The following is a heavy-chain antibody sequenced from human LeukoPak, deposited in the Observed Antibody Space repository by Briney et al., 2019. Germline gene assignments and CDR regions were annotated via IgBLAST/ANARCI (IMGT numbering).Heavy chain of an antibody. CDR1: GFTFSSYG. J-gene: IGHJ4*02. CDR2: ISYDGSNK. V-gene: IGHV3-30*18. D-gene: IGHD6-6*01. Sequence: PGGSLRLSCAASGFTFSSYGMHWVRQAPGEGLEWVAVISYDGSNKYYADSVKGRFTISRDNSKNTLYLQMNSLRAEDTAVYYCAKERSYSSSSPNGYWGQGTLVTVSS. CDR3: AKERSYSSSSPNGY.